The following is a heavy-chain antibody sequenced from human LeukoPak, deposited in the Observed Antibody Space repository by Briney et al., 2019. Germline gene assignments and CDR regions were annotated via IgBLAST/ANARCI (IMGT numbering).Heavy chain of an antibody. CDR3: AKDANYYDSSGYLIPFDY. CDR1: GFTFSRFV. CDR2: ISGNGQQT. Sequence: GGSLRLSCSASGFTFSRFVMTWIRQLPGKGLDWVSSISGNGQQTYYADSVKGRFSVSRDNSKNILYLQMDSLRADDSALYYCAKDANYYDSSGYLIPFDYWGQGTLVTVSS. D-gene: IGHD3-22*01. J-gene: IGHJ4*02. V-gene: IGHV3-23*01.